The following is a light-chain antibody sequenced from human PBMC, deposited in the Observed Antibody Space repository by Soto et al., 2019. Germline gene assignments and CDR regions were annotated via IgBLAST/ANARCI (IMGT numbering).Light chain of an antibody. V-gene: IGLV2-11*01. J-gene: IGLJ1*01. CDR3: WSYAIYATYLHV. Sequence: HSVLIQPPSVSASPGQSVTISCPRTRNDVGSYDYVSWYQQHPGTVPKPMIYNVNTQPSGVPDRFSGSKSGNTASMTISGLQAEDVFVYYWWSYAIYATYLHVF. CDR1: RNDVGSYDY. CDR2: NVN.